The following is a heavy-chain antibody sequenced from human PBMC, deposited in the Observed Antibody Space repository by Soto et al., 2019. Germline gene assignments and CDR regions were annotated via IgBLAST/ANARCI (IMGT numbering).Heavy chain of an antibody. V-gene: IGHV1-3*01. Sequence: QVQLVQSGAEMKKPGASVKVSCKASGYTFSGLAIHWVRQAPGQRLEWMGWIDAGNGNTQYSQRLQGRVTITRDTTASTVYVELTSLRSEDTALYYCATFPDDTTAWYANCWGQGTLVTVSS. CDR3: ATFPDDTTAWYANC. J-gene: IGHJ4*02. CDR2: IDAGNGNT. D-gene: IGHD6-13*01. CDR1: GYTFSGLA.